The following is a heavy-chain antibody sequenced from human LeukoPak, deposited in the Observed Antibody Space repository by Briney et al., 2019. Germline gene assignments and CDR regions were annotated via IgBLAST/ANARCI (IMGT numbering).Heavy chain of an antibody. D-gene: IGHD5-24*01. CDR1: GFTFSSYG. J-gene: IGHJ4*02. CDR3: AKGRDGYNPAIDY. V-gene: IGHV3-30*18. Sequence: PGGSLRLSCAASGFTFSSYGMHWVRQAPGKGLEWVAVISYDGSNKYYADSVKGRFTISRDNSKNTLYLQMNSLRAEDTAVYYCAKGRDGYNPAIDYWGQGTLVTVSS. CDR2: ISYDGSNK.